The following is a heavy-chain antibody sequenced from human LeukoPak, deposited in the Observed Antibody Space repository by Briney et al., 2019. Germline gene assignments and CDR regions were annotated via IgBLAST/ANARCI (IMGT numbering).Heavy chain of an antibody. CDR3: AGVALNRFLWFGELSDTPRYFDY. CDR2: ISASGDTT. V-gene: IGHV3-23*01. Sequence: PGGSLRLSCAASGFPFSAYAMSWVRQAPGKGLEWVSAISASGDTTYYADSVRGRFTISRDNSKNTLYLQMNSLRSEDTAVYYCAGVALNRFLWFGELSDTPRYFDYWGQGTLVTVSS. CDR1: GFPFSAYA. J-gene: IGHJ4*02. D-gene: IGHD3-10*01.